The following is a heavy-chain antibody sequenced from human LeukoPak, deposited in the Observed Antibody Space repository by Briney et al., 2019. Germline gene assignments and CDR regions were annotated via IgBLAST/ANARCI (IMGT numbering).Heavy chain of an antibody. D-gene: IGHD5-24*01. V-gene: IGHV4-59*01. J-gene: IGHJ4*02. Sequence: SETLSLTCTVSGGSISGYCWSWIRQPPGKGLEWIGYICYSGRTRYNPSLKSRVIISVDTSKNQFSLKLSSLTAADTAVYYCARGDGYNLYWGQGTLVTVSS. CDR3: ARGDGYNLY. CDR2: ICYSGRT. CDR1: GGSISGYC.